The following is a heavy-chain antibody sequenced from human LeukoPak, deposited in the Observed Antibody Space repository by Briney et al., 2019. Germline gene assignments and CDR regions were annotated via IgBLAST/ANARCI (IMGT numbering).Heavy chain of an antibody. V-gene: IGHV3-21*01. D-gene: IGHD4-17*01. CDR3: ARETTVIKKIDY. CDR2: ISSSSGYI. CDR1: GFTFSSYS. Sequence: GGSLRLSCAASGFTFSSYSMNWVRQAPGKGLEWVSSISSSSGYIYYADSVKGRFTISRDNAKNSLYLQMNSLRDEDTAIYYCARETTVIKKIDYWGQGTLVTVSS. J-gene: IGHJ4*02.